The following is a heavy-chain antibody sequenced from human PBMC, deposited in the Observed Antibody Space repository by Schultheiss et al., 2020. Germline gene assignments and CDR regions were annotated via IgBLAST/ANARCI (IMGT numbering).Heavy chain of an antibody. CDR1: GFTFSTYA. CDR2: ISYDGSNRYDGNNK. Sequence: GESLKISCAASGFTFSTYAIHWVRQAPGKGLEWVAVISYDGSNRYDGNNKYYADSVKGRFTISRDNSKNTLYLQMNSLRAEDTAVYYCARDLLASGYVRDLGYWGQGTLVTVSS. CDR3: ARDLLASGYVRDLGY. D-gene: IGHD5-12*01. V-gene: IGHV3-30-3*01. J-gene: IGHJ4*02.